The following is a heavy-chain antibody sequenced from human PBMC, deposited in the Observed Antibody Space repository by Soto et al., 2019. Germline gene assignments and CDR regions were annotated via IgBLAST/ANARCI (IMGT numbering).Heavy chain of an antibody. D-gene: IGHD2-15*01. V-gene: IGHV4-39*01. CDR3: ARAYCSGGSCYSGVNWFDP. CDR2: IYYSGST. Sequence: SETMSLTSTVSGGSISSSRYYWGWIRQPPGKGLEWIGSIYYSGSTYYNPSLKSRVTISVDTSKNQFSLKLSSVTAADTAVYYCARAYCSGGSCYSGVNWFDPWGQGTLVTVSS. J-gene: IGHJ5*02. CDR1: GGSISSSRYY.